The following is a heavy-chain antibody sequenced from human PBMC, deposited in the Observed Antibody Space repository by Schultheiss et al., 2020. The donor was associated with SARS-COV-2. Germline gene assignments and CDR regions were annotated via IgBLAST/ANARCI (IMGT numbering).Heavy chain of an antibody. Sequence: GGSLRLSCAASGFTFSNAWMSWVRQAPGKGLEWVGRIKSKTDGGTTDYAAPVKGRFTISRDDSKNTLYLQMNSLKTEDTAVYYCAREGARITIFGVVIDYSPYERWSLDYWGQGTLVTVSS. CDR2: IKSKTDGGTT. J-gene: IGHJ4*02. CDR3: AREGARITIFGVVIDYSPYERWSLDY. CDR1: GFTFSNAW. V-gene: IGHV3-15*01. D-gene: IGHD3-3*01.